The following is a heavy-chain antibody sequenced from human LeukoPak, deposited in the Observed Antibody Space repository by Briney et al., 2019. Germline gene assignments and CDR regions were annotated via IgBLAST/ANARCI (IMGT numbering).Heavy chain of an antibody. CDR3: AEGAMVRGVFFN. J-gene: IGHJ4*02. V-gene: IGHV3-23*01. CDR1: GFTFSSYA. Sequence: AGSLRLSCAASGFTFSSYALSWVRQAPGKGLEWVSAISATGYSTYYADSVKGRFIISRDNSKNTLYLQMNSLRAEDTAVYYCAEGAMVRGVFFNWGQGTLVTVSS. CDR2: ISATGYST. D-gene: IGHD3-10*01.